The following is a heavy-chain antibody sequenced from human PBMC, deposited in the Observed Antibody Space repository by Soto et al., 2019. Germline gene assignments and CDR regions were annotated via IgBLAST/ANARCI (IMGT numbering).Heavy chain of an antibody. Sequence: ASVKVSCKASGYTFTSYDINWVRQATGQGLEWMGWMNPNSGNTGYAQKFQGRVTMTRNTSISTAYMELSSLRSEDTAVYYCARGPRLRITIFGVVIPFNNCFDPWGQGTLVTVSS. V-gene: IGHV1-8*01. CDR1: GYTFTSYD. D-gene: IGHD3-3*01. J-gene: IGHJ5*02. CDR3: ARGPRLRITIFGVVIPFNNCFDP. CDR2: MNPNSGNT.